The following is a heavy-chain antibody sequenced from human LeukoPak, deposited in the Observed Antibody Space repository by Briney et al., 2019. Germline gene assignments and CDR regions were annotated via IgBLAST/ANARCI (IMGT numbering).Heavy chain of an antibody. V-gene: IGHV3-48*04. J-gene: IGHJ5*02. D-gene: IGHD3-22*01. CDR3: ARDNHDSSGYFYDWFDP. Sequence: TGGSLRLSCAASGFTFSSHWMHWVRQAPGKGLEWVSYISSSGNTIYYADSVKGRFTISRDNAKNSLYLQMNSLRAEDTAIYYCARDNHDSSGYFYDWFDPWGQGTLVTVSS. CDR1: GFTFSSHW. CDR2: ISSSGNTI.